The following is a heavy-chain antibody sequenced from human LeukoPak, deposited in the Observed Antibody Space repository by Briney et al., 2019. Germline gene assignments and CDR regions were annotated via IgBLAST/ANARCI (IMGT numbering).Heavy chain of an antibody. CDR2: ISWDGGST. J-gene: IGHJ4*02. Sequence: GGSLRLSCAASGFTFDDYAMHWVRQAPGKGLEWVSLISWDGGSTYYADSVKDRFTISRDNAKNSLYLQMNSLRAEDTAVYYCARERGSRSFDYWGQGTLVTVSS. CDR1: GFTFDDYA. D-gene: IGHD6-13*01. CDR3: ARERGSRSFDY. V-gene: IGHV3-43D*03.